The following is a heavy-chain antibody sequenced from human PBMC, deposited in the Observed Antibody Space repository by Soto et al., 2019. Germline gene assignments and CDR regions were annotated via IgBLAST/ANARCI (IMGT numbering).Heavy chain of an antibody. Sequence: ASVKVSCKASGYTFSDYYMHWVRQAPGQGLEWMGWINPNSGGTNYAQKFQGWVTMTRDTSISTAYMELSSLRAEDTAVYYCAREVGTFYYHYGMDVWGQGTTVTVSS. V-gene: IGHV1-2*04. CDR2: INPNSGGT. D-gene: IGHD2-21*02. J-gene: IGHJ6*02. CDR3: AREVGTFYYHYGMDV. CDR1: GYTFSDYY.